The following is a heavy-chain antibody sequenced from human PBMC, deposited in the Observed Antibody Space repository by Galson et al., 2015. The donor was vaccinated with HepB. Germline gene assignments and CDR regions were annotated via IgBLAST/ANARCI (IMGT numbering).Heavy chain of an antibody. CDR2: IYYSGST. D-gene: IGHD3-3*01. Sequence: ETLSLTCAVYGGSISSSSYYWGWIRQPPGKGLEWIGSIYYSGSTYYNPSLKSRVTISVDTSKNQFSLKLSSVTAADTAVYYCARHGGGGLVLRFLEWLPLNWYFDLWGRGTLVTVSS. V-gene: IGHV4-39*01. CDR1: GGSISSSSYY. CDR3: ARHGGGGLVLRFLEWLPLNWYFDL. J-gene: IGHJ2*01.